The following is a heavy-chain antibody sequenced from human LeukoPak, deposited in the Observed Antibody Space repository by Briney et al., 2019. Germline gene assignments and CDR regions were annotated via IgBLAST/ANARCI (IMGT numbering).Heavy chain of an antibody. CDR3: ARMPRGPDV. Sequence: GGSLRLSCAASGFTFNSYWMSWVRQAPGKGLEWVANIKQDGSEKYYVDSMKGRFTISRDNAKNSLYLQMNSLRVEDTAVYYCARMPRGPDVWGKGTTVTVSS. CDR2: IKQDGSEK. CDR1: GFTFNSYW. V-gene: IGHV3-7*01. J-gene: IGHJ6*04. D-gene: IGHD2-2*01.